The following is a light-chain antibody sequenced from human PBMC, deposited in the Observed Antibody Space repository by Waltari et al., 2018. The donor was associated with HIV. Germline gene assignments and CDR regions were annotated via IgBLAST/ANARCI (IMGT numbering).Light chain of an antibody. Sequence: PSSLSASIGERVTITCRASQAVSDDLGWYQQTPGEAPRRLIYSASSVENGVPSRFSGSRAGEDFTLTITNLQPEDCATYYCLQHHSYPLTFGGGTKVEI. J-gene: IGKJ4*01. V-gene: IGKV1-17*02. CDR1: QAVSDD. CDR2: SAS. CDR3: LQHHSYPLT.